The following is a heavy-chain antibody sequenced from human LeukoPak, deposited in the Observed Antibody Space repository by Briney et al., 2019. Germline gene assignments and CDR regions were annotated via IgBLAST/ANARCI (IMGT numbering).Heavy chain of an antibody. D-gene: IGHD3-9*01. CDR1: GYTFTGYY. CDR3: ASSQLRYFDWFFDY. J-gene: IGHJ4*02. Sequence: ASVKVSCKASGYTFTGYYMHWVRQAPGQGLGWMGWINPNSGGRNYAQKFQGRVTMTRDTSISTAYMELSRLRSDDTAVYYCASSQLRYFDWFFDYWGQGTLVTVSS. CDR2: INPNSGGR. V-gene: IGHV1-2*02.